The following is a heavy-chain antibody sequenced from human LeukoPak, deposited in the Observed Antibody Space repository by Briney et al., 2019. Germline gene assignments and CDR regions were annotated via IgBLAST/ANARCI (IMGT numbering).Heavy chain of an antibody. V-gene: IGHV3-7*01. Sequence: GGSLRLSCAASGFTLSSYWMSWVRQAPGKGLEWVANIKQDGSEKYYVDSVKGRFTISRDNARNSLYLQMNSLRAEDTAVYYCAREGGGDSNYVGFGEYYYYYYMDVWGKGTTVTVSS. D-gene: IGHD4-11*01. CDR3: AREGGGDSNYVGFGEYYYYYYMDV. CDR2: IKQDGSEK. J-gene: IGHJ6*03. CDR1: GFTLSSYW.